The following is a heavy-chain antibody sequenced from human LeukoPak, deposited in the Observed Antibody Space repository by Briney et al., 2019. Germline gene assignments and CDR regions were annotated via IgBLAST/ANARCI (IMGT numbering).Heavy chain of an antibody. CDR1: GGSISSGGYS. Sequence: KPSQTLSLTCAVSGGSISSGGYSWSWIRQPPGKGLEWIGYIYHSGSTYYNPSLKGRVTISVDRSKNQFSLKLSSVTAADTAVYYCARSGSNYYGSGSHYDYWGQGTLVTVSS. D-gene: IGHD3-10*01. CDR3: ARSGSNYYGSGSHYDY. V-gene: IGHV4-30-2*01. J-gene: IGHJ4*02. CDR2: IYHSGST.